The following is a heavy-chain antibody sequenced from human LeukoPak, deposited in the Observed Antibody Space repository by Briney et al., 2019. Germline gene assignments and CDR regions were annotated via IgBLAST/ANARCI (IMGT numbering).Heavy chain of an antibody. CDR3: ARDQYDSVWGSHRPYFDL. Sequence: ASVKVSCKASGYTFSSSAFSWVRQAPGQGLEWMGWISVYTGKPEYAQKFQGRVIMTTDTSTSTAYMELRSLRVDDTAAYFCARDQYDSVWGSHRPYFDLWGQGTLVTVSS. V-gene: IGHV1-18*04. CDR2: ISVYTGKP. J-gene: IGHJ4*02. D-gene: IGHD3-16*02. CDR1: GYTFSSSA.